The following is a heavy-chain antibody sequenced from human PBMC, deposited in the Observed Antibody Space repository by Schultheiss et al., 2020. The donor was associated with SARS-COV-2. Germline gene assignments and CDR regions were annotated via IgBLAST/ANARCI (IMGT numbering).Heavy chain of an antibody. V-gene: IGHV3-23*01. D-gene: IGHD3-10*01. CDR1: GFAFGSYA. CDR3: ARNGPRRYYGPGSLAA. J-gene: IGHJ6*02. CDR2: ISGSGGST. Sequence: GGSLRLSCAASGFAFGSYAMSWVRQTPGKGLEWVSGISGSGGSTYNVDSVKGRFTTSRDNSKNTLYLQMNSLRAEDTAVYYCARNGPRRYYGPGSLAAWGQGTTVTVSS.